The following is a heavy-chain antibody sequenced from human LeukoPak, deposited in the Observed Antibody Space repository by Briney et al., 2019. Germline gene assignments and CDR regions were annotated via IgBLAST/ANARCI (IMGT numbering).Heavy chain of an antibody. V-gene: IGHV3-74*01. CDR2: INRDGSST. CDR1: GSTFSSYW. D-gene: IGHD5-18*01. Sequence: PGGSLRLSCAASGSTFSSYWMHWVRQAPGKGLVWVSRINRDGSSTSYADSVKGRFTISRDNTKNTLYLQMKSLRAEDTAVFYCARGGYTGVFDIWGQGTMVTVSS. J-gene: IGHJ3*02. CDR3: ARGGYTGVFDI.